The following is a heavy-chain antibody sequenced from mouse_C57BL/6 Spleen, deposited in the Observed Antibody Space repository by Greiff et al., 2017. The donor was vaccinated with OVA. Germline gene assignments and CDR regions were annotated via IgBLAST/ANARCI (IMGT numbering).Heavy chain of an antibody. CDR2: IYPRSGNT. Sequence: VKLMESGAELARPGASVKLSCKASGYTFTSYGISWVKQRTGQGLEWIGEIYPRSGNTYYNEKFKGKATLTADKSSSTAYMELRSLTSEDSAVYFCARSDSSGYGFAYWGQGTLVTVSA. J-gene: IGHJ3*01. V-gene: IGHV1-81*01. CDR3: ARSDSSGYGFAY. D-gene: IGHD3-2*02. CDR1: GYTFTSYG.